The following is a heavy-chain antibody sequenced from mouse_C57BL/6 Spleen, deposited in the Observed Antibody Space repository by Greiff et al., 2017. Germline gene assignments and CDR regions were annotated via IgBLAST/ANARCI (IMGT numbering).Heavy chain of an antibody. CDR2: IYPRSGNT. V-gene: IGHV1-81*01. CDR3: ARSISTTGTDYAMDY. D-gene: IGHD4-1*02. Sequence: QVQLQQSGAELARPGASVKLSCKASGYTFTSYGISWVKQRTGQGLEWIGEIYPRSGNTYYNEKFKGKATLTADTSSSTAYMELRSLTSEDSAVYFCARSISTTGTDYAMDYWGQGTSFTVSS. J-gene: IGHJ4*01. CDR1: GYTFTSYG.